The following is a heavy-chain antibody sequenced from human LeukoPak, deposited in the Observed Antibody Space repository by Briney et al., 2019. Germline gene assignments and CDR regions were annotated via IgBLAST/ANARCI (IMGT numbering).Heavy chain of an antibody. V-gene: IGHV3-7*05. CDR2: IKQDGSEK. CDR3: AKDLEWLSHYYYAMDV. J-gene: IGHJ6*02. Sequence: GGSLRLSCAASAFTFSSYWMTWVRQAPGKGLQWVANIKQDGSEKYYVDSVKGRFTISRDNAANSLYLQMNSLRAEDTAVYYCAKDLEWLSHYYYAMDVWGQGTTVTVSS. CDR1: AFTFSSYW. D-gene: IGHD3-3*01.